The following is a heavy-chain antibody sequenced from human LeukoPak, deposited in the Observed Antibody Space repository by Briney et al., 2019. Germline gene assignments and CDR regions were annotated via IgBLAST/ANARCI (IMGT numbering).Heavy chain of an antibody. D-gene: IGHD2-2*01. CDR1: GCTFSSYC. V-gene: IGHV3-33*01. Sequence: GGSLRLSCAASGCTFSSYCMHRVRQPPGKGLEWVAVIWYDGSNKYYADSVKGRFTISRDNSKNTLYLQMNSLRAEDTAVYYCARDRCSSNSCYQDYWGQGTLVTVSS. CDR3: ARDRCSSNSCYQDY. CDR2: IWYDGSNK. J-gene: IGHJ4*02.